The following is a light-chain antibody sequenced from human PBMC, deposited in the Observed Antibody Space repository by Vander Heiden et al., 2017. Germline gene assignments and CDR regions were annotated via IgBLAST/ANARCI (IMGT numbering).Light chain of an antibody. V-gene: IGLV2-14*03. Sequence: QSALTQPASVPGSPGQSFTISCTGTSSDVGGYNYVSWYQQRPGKAPELMIYDVSTRPSGVSNRFSGSKSGNTASLTISGLQAEDEADYYCSAYTSSHTLVFGGGTKLTVL. J-gene: IGLJ3*02. CDR1: SSDVGGYNY. CDR2: DVS. CDR3: SAYTSSHTLV.